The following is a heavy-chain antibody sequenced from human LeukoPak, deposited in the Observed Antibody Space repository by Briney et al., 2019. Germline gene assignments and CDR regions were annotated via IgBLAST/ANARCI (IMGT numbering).Heavy chain of an antibody. Sequence: PGGSLRLSCAASGFTFSSYEMNWVRQAPGKGLEWVAFIRYDGSNKYYADSVKGRFTISRDNSKNTLYLQMNSLRAEDTAVYYCAKDGSYYDSSGYYRSPYYYYMDVWGKGTTVTISS. V-gene: IGHV3-30*02. CDR3: AKDGSYYDSSGYYRSPYYYYMDV. CDR1: GFTFSSYE. D-gene: IGHD3-22*01. J-gene: IGHJ6*03. CDR2: IRYDGSNK.